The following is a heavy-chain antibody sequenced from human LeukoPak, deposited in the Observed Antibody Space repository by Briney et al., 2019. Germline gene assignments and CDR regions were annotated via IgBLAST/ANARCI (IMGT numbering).Heavy chain of an antibody. CDR1: GFTFDDYA. CDR2: ISWNSGSI. V-gene: IGHV3-9*01. Sequence: GRSLRLYCAASGFTFDDYAMHWVRQAPGKGLEWVSGISWNSGSIGYADSVKGRSTISRDNAKNSLYLQMNSLRAEDTALYYCGKAQAWSRKSFDYWGQGTLVTVSS. J-gene: IGHJ4*02. CDR3: GKAQAWSRKSFDY. D-gene: IGHD2-8*02.